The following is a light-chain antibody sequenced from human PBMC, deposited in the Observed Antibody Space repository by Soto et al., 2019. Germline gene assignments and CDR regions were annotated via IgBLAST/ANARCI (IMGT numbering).Light chain of an antibody. CDR2: KAS. Sequence: DIQMTQSPATLSASVGDRVIITCRASENIDSTLAWYQKKPGKGPKPLIYKASTLASGVPSRFSGSGSGTHFTLTISSLQPDDVATYYCQQYANSFFTFGPGTTVDLK. CDR3: QQYANSFFT. CDR1: ENIDST. V-gene: IGKV1-5*03. J-gene: IGKJ3*01.